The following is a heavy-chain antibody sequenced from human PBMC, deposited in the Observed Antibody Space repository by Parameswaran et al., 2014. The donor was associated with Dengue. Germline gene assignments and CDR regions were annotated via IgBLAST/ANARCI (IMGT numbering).Heavy chain of an antibody. CDR2: ISYDGSNK. D-gene: IGHD1-26*01. Sequence: QAGGSLRLSCAASGFTFSSYAMHWVRQGPGKGLEWVTVISYDGSNKYYADSVKGRFTISRDNSKNTLYLQMNSLRPEDTAVYYCARSYSGSYRAPFDYWGQGTLVTVSS. V-gene: IGHV3-30-3*01. CDR3: ARSYSGSYRAPFDY. J-gene: IGHJ4*02. CDR1: GFTFSSYA.